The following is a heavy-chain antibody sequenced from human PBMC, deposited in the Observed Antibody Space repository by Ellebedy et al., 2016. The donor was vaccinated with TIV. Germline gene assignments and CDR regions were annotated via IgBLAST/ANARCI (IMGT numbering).Heavy chain of an antibody. D-gene: IGHD2/OR15-2a*01. Sequence: SETLSLTCTVSGGSISSYYWSWIRQPPGKGLEWIGEIYHSGSTNYNPSLKSRVTISVDKSKNQFSLKLSSVTAADTAVYYCATFRNLDGFDIWGQGTRVTVSS. CDR1: GGSISSYY. V-gene: IGHV4-59*08. J-gene: IGHJ3*02. CDR3: ATFRNLDGFDI. CDR2: IYHSGST.